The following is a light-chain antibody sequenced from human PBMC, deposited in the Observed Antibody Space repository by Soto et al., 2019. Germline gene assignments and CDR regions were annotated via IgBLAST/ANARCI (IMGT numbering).Light chain of an antibody. V-gene: IGLV1-40*01. Sequence: QSVLPQPPSVSGAPGQRVTISCAGSSSNIGAGYDVHWYQQLPGSAPKVVIYGDRNRPSGVPERFSGSKSGTSASLAITGLQAEYEADYYCQSYDTALSAYVFGSGTKLTVL. CDR1: SSNIGAGYD. CDR2: GDR. CDR3: QSYDTALSAYV. J-gene: IGLJ1*01.